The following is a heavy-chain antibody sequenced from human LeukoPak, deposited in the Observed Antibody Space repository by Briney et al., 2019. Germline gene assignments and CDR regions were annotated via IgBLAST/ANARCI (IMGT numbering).Heavy chain of an antibody. Sequence: GGSLRLSCSASGFSFSDYDMNWVRQAPGKGLEWVSAISGRSSHVYYGESVRGRFTISRDNAKNSLYLQLDSLGVEDTAVYYCGRAFPPLRTSSAGDLWGQGTLVTVSS. J-gene: IGHJ1*01. CDR2: ISGRSSHV. D-gene: IGHD3-16*01. CDR3: GRAFPPLRTSSAGDL. CDR1: GFSFSDYD. V-gene: IGHV3-21*01.